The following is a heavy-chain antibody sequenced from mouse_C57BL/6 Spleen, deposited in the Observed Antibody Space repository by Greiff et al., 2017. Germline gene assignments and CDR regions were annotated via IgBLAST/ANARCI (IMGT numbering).Heavy chain of an antibody. CDR1: GFSLSTSGMG. D-gene: IGHD2-4*01. CDR3: ARSKKDYYEYEGAMDY. CDR2: IYWDDDK. V-gene: IGHV8-12*01. J-gene: IGHJ4*01. Sequence: QVTLKVSGPGILQSSQTLSLTCSFSGFSLSTSGMGVSWIRQPSGKGLEWLAHIYWDDDKRYNPSLKSRLTISKDTSRNQVFLKITSVDTADTATYYCARSKKDYYEYEGAMDYWGQGTSVTVSS.